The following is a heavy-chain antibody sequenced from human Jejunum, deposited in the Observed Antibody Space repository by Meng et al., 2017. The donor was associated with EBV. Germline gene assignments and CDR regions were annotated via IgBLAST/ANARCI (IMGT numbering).Heavy chain of an antibody. CDR3: AGNGYYALEY. J-gene: IGHJ4*02. CDR2: IYHGGGT. D-gene: IGHD3-22*01. Sequence: LQESGPRLEKPSGNLSLTWVVSGGSISDNDWWSWVRQPPGKGLEWLGEIYHGGGTNYNPSLESRVTISVDKSKNQFSLKLNSVTVADTAVYYCAGNGYYALEYWGPGILVTVSS. CDR1: GGSISDNDW. V-gene: IGHV4-4*02.